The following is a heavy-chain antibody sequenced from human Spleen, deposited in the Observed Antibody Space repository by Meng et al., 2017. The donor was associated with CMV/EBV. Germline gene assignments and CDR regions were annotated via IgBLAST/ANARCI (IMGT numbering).Heavy chain of an antibody. CDR3: ASQSSPSSSSWYGPYYFDY. D-gene: IGHD6-13*01. J-gene: IGHJ4*02. Sequence: SGDYYWSWGRQPPGKGLEWMGYIYYSGNTYYHPSLKSRVSISVDTSKNQFSLKLSSVTAADTAVYYCASQSSPSSSSWYGPYYFDYWGQGALVTVSS. CDR1: SGDYY. CDR2: IYYSGNT. V-gene: IGHV4-30-4*08.